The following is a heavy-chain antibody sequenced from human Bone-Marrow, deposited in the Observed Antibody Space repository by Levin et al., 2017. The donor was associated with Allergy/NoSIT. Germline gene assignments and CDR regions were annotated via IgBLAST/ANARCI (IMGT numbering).Heavy chain of an antibody. CDR1: GASINTHY. V-gene: IGHV4-59*11. Sequence: MASETLSLTCTVSGASINTHYWSWVRQPPGKGLEWIGYIFHTGSTHYNPSLNSRVIISVDTTKNQFSLLLNSVTAADTAVYYCARGGGQWLVYYYMDVWGRGTTVTVS. CDR2: IFHTGST. CDR3: ARGGGQWLVYYYMDV. J-gene: IGHJ6*03. D-gene: IGHD6-19*01.